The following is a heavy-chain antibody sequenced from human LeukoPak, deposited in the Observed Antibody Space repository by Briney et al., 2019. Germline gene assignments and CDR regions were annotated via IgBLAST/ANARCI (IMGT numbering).Heavy chain of an antibody. J-gene: IGHJ4*02. D-gene: IGHD6-6*01. CDR2: ISSSSSYI. Sequence: PGGSLRLSCAASGFTFSSYSMNWVRQAPGKGLEWVSSISSSSSYIYYADSVKGRFTISRDNAKNSLYLQMNSLRAEDTAVYYCVGIAARRWDFDYWGQGTLVTVSS. CDR1: GFTFSSYS. CDR3: VGIAARRWDFDY. V-gene: IGHV3-21*01.